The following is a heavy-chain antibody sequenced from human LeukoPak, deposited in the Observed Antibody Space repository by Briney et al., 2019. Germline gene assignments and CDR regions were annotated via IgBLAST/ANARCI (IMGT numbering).Heavy chain of an antibody. Sequence: GGSLRLSCAASGFTFSNAWMNWVRQAPGKGLEWVGRIKSKTDGGTTDYAAPVKGRFTISRDDSKNTLYLQMNSLKTEDTAVYYCTTDWDYYDSSGYYPQVDYWGQGTLVTVSS. CDR2: IKSKTDGGTT. D-gene: IGHD3-22*01. J-gene: IGHJ4*02. CDR3: TTDWDYYDSSGYYPQVDY. V-gene: IGHV3-15*07. CDR1: GFTFSNAW.